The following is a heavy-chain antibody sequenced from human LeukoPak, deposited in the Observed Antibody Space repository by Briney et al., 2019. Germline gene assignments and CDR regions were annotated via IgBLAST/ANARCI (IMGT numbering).Heavy chain of an antibody. D-gene: IGHD1-7*01. J-gene: IGHJ3*02. V-gene: IGHV1-69*13. Sequence: SVKVSCKASGGTFSSYAISWMRQAPGQGLEWMGGIIPIFGTANYAQKFQGRVTITADESTSTAYMELSSLRSEDTAVYYCARDRVYNWNYGSDAFDIWGQGTMVTVSS. CDR1: GGTFSSYA. CDR3: ARDRVYNWNYGSDAFDI. CDR2: IIPIFGTA.